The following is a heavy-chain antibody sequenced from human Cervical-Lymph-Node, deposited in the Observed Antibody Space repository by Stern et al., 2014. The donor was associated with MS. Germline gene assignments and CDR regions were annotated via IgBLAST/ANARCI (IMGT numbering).Heavy chain of an antibody. J-gene: IGHJ4*02. Sequence: VQLVQSGTEVKRPGATVQISCKVSGYTFTDYYIHWVQQAPGQGLEWMGLVDPEDGETIYAPRFQGRVTLTADTSTDTAYLELSSLRSDDTAVYYCTTGVRMAILGGDEYWGQGTLVAVSS. D-gene: IGHD5-24*01. V-gene: IGHV1-69-2*01. CDR2: VDPEDGET. CDR3: TTGVRMAILGGDEY. CDR1: GYTFTDYY.